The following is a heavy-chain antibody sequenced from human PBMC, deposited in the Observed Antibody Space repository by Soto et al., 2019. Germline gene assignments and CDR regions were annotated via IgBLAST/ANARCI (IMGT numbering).Heavy chain of an antibody. CDR3: ARGLECRGYCLDKPTWFAP. CDR2: IIPIFGTP. J-gene: IGHJ5*02. D-gene: IGHD2-15*01. Sequence: SVKVSCKASGGTFSTYTFSWVRQALGQGLEWMGRIIPIFGTPYYAQKFQGRVTITADKSTSTVYMELSSLRSDDTAVYFCARGLECRGYCLDKPTWFAPWGQGTLVTVSS. CDR1: GGTFSTYT. V-gene: IGHV1-69*06.